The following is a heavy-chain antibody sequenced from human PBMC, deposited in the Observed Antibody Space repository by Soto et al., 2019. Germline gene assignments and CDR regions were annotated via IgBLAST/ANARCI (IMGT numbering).Heavy chain of an antibody. V-gene: IGHV3-30-3*01. CDR3: ARGGGYSYGTPWMDV. Sequence: PGGSLRLSCAASGFTFSSYAMSWVRQAPGKGLEWVAVISYGGSNTYYADSVKGRFTISRDNSKNTLYLQMNSLRAEDTAVYYCARGGGYSYGTPWMDVWGQGTTVTVSS. CDR1: GFTFSSYA. CDR2: ISYGGSNT. J-gene: IGHJ6*02. D-gene: IGHD5-18*01.